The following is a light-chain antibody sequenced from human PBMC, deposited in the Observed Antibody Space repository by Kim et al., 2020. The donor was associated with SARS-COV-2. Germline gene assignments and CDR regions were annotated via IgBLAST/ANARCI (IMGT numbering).Light chain of an antibody. V-gene: IGLV2-14*03. Sequence: WITISCTETSRAVGGYKYVSWHQQHPGKAPKLMIYDVSNRPSGVSNRFSGSKSGNTASLTISGLQAEDEADYYCSSYTRSSTNYVFGTGTKVTVL. J-gene: IGLJ1*01. CDR2: DVS. CDR3: SSYTRSSTNYV. CDR1: SRAVGGYKY.